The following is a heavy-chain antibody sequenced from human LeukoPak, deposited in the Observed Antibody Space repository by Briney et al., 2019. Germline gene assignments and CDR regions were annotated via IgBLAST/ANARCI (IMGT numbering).Heavy chain of an antibody. CDR2: ISYSGST. V-gene: IGHV4-59*01. CDR3: ARGWVVRGARGAFDI. CDR1: GGSISSYY. Sequence: SETLSLTCTVSGGSISSYYWSWIRQPPGKGLVGIGYISYSGSTNYNPSLKSLVTISVDTSKNQFSLKLSSLTAADTAVYYCARGWVVRGARGAFDIWGQGTMVTVSS. D-gene: IGHD3-10*01. J-gene: IGHJ3*02.